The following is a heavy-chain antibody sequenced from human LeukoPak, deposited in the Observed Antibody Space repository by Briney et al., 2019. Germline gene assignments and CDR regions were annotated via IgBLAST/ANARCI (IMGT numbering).Heavy chain of an antibody. J-gene: IGHJ4*02. Sequence: PSETLSLTCTVSGGSISSGDYYWSWIRQPPGEGLEWIGYIYYSGSTYYNPSLKSRVTISVDTSKSQFSLKLSSVTAADTAVYYCARVYWGSSSSPIDYWGQGTLVTVSS. V-gene: IGHV4-30-4*08. CDR2: IYYSGST. D-gene: IGHD6-6*01. CDR3: ARVYWGSSSSPIDY. CDR1: GGSISSGDYY.